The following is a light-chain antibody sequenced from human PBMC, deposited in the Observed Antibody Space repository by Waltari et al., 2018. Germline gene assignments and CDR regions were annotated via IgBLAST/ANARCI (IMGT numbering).Light chain of an antibody. CDR1: PSVLYSSNNKNC. CDR3: QQYYRIPLS. J-gene: IGKJ4*01. V-gene: IGKV4-1*01. CDR2: WAS. Sequence: DIVVTQSPEVLSVSLGERATINCKSSPSVLYSSNNKNCVAWFQQKPGQRPRLLIYWASTRESGVPDRFSGSGSGTDFSLTIANLQAEDVAVYYCQQYYRIPLSFGGGTKVEIK.